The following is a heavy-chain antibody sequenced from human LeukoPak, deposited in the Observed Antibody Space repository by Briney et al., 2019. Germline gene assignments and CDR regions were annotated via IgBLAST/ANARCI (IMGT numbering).Heavy chain of an antibody. CDR2: IYNAV. CDR3: ARLRGNTMVEY. V-gene: IGHV3-53*01. Sequence: GGSLRLSCTASGFAVSNNYMSWVRQAPGKGLEWVSLIYNAVTYTDSVKGRFTISRDDSKNTLNLQMNSLRADDTAVYYCARLRGNTMVEYWGQGTLVTVSS. CDR1: GFAVSNNY. J-gene: IGHJ4*02. D-gene: IGHD3-10*01.